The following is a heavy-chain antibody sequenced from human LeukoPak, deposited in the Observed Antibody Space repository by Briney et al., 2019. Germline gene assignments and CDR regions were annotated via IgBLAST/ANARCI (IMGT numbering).Heavy chain of an antibody. V-gene: IGHV3-23*01. CDR1: GVIFNNYA. J-gene: IGHJ4*02. CDR3: AKHAGTTRQTKDY. D-gene: IGHD1-1*01. Sequence: GGSLRLSCAVSGVIFNNYAMSWVRQAPGRGLEWVSVISASGESTYYADSVKGRFTISRDNSNNRLYLEMNSLRAEDTAVYYCAKHAGTTRQTKDYWGQGTLVTVSS. CDR2: ISASGEST.